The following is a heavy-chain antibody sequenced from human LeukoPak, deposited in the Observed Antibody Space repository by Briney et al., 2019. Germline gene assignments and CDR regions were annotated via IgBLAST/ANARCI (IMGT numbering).Heavy chain of an antibody. CDR2: IYSGGST. CDR3: ARDEPASKIDY. J-gene: IGHJ4*02. D-gene: IGHD2-2*01. CDR1: GFTVSSNY. V-gene: IGHV3-53*01. Sequence: PGGSLRLSCAASGFTVSSNYMSWVRQAPGKGLEWVSVIYSGGSTYYADSVKGRFTISRDNSKNTLYLQMNSLRAEDTAVYYCARDEPASKIDYWGQGTLVTVSS.